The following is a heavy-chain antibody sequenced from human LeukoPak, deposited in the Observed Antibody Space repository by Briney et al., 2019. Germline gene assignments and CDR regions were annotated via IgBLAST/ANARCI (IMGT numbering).Heavy chain of an antibody. Sequence: GGSLRLSCAISGFSVGGTHMXXXXXAXGXXXXXXSAIYTGGTTYXXXSVQGRFTXXRXXSXXXLYLHMNNLRAEDTAVYYCARDTATTGGGLDSWGQGTLVTVSS. D-gene: IGHD1-1*01. CDR1: GFSVGGTH. J-gene: IGHJ4*02. CDR2: IYTGGTT. CDR3: ARDTATTGGGLDS. V-gene: IGHV3-53*01.